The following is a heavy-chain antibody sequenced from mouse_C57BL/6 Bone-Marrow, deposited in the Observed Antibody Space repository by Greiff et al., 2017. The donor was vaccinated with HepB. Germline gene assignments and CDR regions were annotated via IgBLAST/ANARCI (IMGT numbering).Heavy chain of an antibody. Sequence: VQLQQSGPGLVKPSQSLSLTCSVTGYSITSGYYWNWIRQFPGNKLEWMGYISYDGSNNYNPSLKNRISITRDTSKNQFFLKLNSVTTEDTATYYCAIYDYDDDYWGQGTTLTVSS. D-gene: IGHD2-4*01. CDR3: AIYDYDDDY. CDR2: ISYDGSN. J-gene: IGHJ2*01. CDR1: GYSITSGYY. V-gene: IGHV3-6*01.